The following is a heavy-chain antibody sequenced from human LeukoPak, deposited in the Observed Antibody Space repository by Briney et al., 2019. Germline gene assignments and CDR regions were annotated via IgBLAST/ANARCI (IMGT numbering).Heavy chain of an antibody. Sequence: GGSLRLSCATSGFTFYTYVMTWVRQAPGKGLEWVSAISGGGGSTYYADSVKGRFTISRDNSKNTLYLQMNSLRAEDTAVYYCAKPFGGVIVVEFYFDYWGQGTLVTVSS. CDR2: ISGGGGST. J-gene: IGHJ4*02. V-gene: IGHV3-23*01. D-gene: IGHD3-16*02. CDR1: GFTFYTYV. CDR3: AKPFGGVIVVEFYFDY.